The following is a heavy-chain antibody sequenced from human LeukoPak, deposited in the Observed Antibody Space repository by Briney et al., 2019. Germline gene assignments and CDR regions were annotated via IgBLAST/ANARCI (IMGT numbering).Heavy chain of an antibody. CDR1: GFTFSSYW. CDR3: ARDYYDSSGSLSPLTADY. J-gene: IGHJ4*02. Sequence: GGSLRLSCAASGFTFSSYWMSWVRQAPGKGLEWVANIKQDGSEKYYVGSVKGRFTISRDNAKNSLYLQMNSLRAEDTAVYYCARDYYDSSGSLSPLTADYWGQGALVTVSS. CDR2: IKQDGSEK. D-gene: IGHD3-22*01. V-gene: IGHV3-7*01.